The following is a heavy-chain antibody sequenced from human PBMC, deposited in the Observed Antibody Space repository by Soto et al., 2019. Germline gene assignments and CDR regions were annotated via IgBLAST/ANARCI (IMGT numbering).Heavy chain of an antibody. CDR3: ARDRGPNTLDY. CDR1: GLTFSTTW. V-gene: IGHV3-7*03. J-gene: IGHJ4*02. Sequence: EVQLVESGGGLVQPGGSLRLSCAVSGLTFSTTWMPWVRQAPGKGLEWLDSINQDGSATYYVDSVKGRFTISRDNAKNPLSLQLNSLRAEDSATYYCARDRGPNTLDYWGQGTLVTVSS. CDR2: INQDGSAT. D-gene: IGHD7-27*01.